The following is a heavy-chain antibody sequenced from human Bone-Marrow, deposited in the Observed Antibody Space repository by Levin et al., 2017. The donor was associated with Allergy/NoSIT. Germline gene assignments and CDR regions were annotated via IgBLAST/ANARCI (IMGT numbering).Heavy chain of an antibody. CDR2: ISSSGSDM. D-gene: IGHD2-8*02. CDR3: ARGIIGDVRVAHKEAFDI. CDR1: GFTFSIYS. Sequence: GWSLRLSCTVSGFTFSIYSINWVRQAPGKGLEWVSSISSSGSDMYYVDSVRGRFTISRDNAKNSLTLQMNSLRAEDTAVYYCARGIIGDVRVAHKEAFDIWGQGTMVSVSS. J-gene: IGHJ3*02. V-gene: IGHV3-21*01.